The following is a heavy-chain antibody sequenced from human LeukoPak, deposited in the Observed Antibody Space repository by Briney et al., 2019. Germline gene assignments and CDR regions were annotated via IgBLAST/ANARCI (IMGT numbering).Heavy chain of an antibody. CDR3: AKKWGGDGSTSSSHSSGFDY. D-gene: IGHD2-2*01. Sequence: GGSLRLSCAASGFTFSSYAMSWVRQAPGKGLEWVSAISGSGGSTYYADSVKGRFTISRDNSKNTLYLQMNSLRAEDTAVYYCAKKWGGDGSTSSSHSSGFDYWGQGTLVTVSS. CDR1: GFTFSSYA. CDR2: ISGSGGST. V-gene: IGHV3-23*01. J-gene: IGHJ4*02.